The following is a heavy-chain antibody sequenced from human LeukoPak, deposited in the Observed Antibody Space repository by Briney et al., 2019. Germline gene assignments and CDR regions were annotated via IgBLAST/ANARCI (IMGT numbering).Heavy chain of an antibody. CDR2: INHSGST. J-gene: IGHJ5*02. V-gene: IGHV4-34*01. D-gene: IGHD6-13*01. CDR1: GGSFSGYY. CDR3: ARVTWSSSSGDP. Sequence: SETLSLTCAVYGGSFSGYYWSWIRQPPGKGLEWIGEINHSGSTNYSPSLKSRVTISVDTSKNQFSLKLSSVTAADTAVYYCARVTWSSSSGDPWGQGTLVTVPS.